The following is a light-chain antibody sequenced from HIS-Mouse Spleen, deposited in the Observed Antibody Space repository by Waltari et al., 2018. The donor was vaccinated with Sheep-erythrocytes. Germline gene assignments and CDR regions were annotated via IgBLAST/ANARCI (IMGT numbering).Light chain of an antibody. CDR3: CSYAGSYNHV. CDR2: DVR. V-gene: IGLV2-11*01. J-gene: IGLJ1*01. Sequence: QSALTQPRSVSGSPGQSVTISCTGTSSDVGGDNYVSWYQQPPGKAPQPMLYDVRKRPSGVPDRFAGSKSGNTASLTISGLQAEDEADYYCCSYAGSYNHVFATGTKVTVL. CDR1: SSDVGGDNY.